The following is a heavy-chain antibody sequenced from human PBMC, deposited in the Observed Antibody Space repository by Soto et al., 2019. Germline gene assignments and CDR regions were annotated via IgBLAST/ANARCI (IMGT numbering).Heavy chain of an antibody. V-gene: IGHV3-30*18. CDR3: AKDSFLNSPYDFWSGYSATQSYGMVV. CDR1: GFTFSSYG. D-gene: IGHD3-3*01. Sequence: GGSLRLSCAASGFTFSSYGMHWVRQAPGKGLEWVAVISYDGSNKYYADSVKGRFTISRDNSKNTLYLQMNSLRAEDTAVYYCAKDSFLNSPYDFWSGYSATQSYGMVVWGQGATVTVSS. CDR2: ISYDGSNK. J-gene: IGHJ6*02.